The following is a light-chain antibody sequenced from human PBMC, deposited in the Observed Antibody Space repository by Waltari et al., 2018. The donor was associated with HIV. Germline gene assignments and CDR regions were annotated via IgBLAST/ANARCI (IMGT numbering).Light chain of an antibody. CDR3: CSYAGGRVFVL. Sequence: QSALTQPAYVSGSPGQSITISCNGTISDIGSYNLASWYQQYPGRAPKLIIYEVGKRPSWVSDPFSGSKSGNRASLTVAGLKVEDEADYYCCSYAGGRVFVLFGGGTRLTV. J-gene: IGLJ2*01. V-gene: IGLV2-23*02. CDR1: ISDIGSYNL. CDR2: EVG.